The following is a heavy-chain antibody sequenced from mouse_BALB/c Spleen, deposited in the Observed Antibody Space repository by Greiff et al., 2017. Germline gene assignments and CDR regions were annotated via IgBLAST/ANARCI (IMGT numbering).Heavy chain of an antibody. CDR3: AREITTVVAPFAY. J-gene: IGHJ3*01. CDR1: GFTFSDYY. D-gene: IGHD1-1*01. CDR2: ISDGGSYT. Sequence: EVQRVESGGGLVKPGGSLKLSCAASGFTFSDYYMYWVRQTPEKRLEWVATISDGGSYTYYPDSVKGRFTISRDNAKNNLYLQMSSLKSEDTAMYYCAREITTVVAPFAYWGQGTLVTVSA. V-gene: IGHV5-4*02.